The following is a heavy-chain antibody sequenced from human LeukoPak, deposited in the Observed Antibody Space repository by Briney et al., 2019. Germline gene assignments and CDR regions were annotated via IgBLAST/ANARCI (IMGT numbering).Heavy chain of an antibody. J-gene: IGHJ4*02. CDR3: ARGIVGATAFDY. D-gene: IGHD1-26*01. CDR1: GFTFSSYG. V-gene: IGHV3-30*03. CDR2: ISYDGSNK. Sequence: GGSLRLSCAASGFTFSSYGMHWVRQAPGKGLEWVAVISYDGSNKYYADSVKGRFTISRDNSKNTLYLQMNSLRAEDTAVYYCARGIVGATAFDYWGQGTLVTVSS.